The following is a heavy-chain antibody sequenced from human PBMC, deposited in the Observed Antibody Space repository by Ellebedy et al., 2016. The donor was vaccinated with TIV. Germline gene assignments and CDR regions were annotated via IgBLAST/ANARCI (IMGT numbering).Heavy chain of an antibody. V-gene: IGHV1-24*01. Sequence: ASVKVSCXVSGYTLTELSMHWVRQAPGKGLEWMGGFDPEDGETIYAQKFQGRVTMTEDTSTDTAYMELSSLRSEDTAVYYCATGRYCSSTSCQGWFDPWGQGTLVTVSS. CDR1: GYTLTELS. J-gene: IGHJ5*02. D-gene: IGHD2-2*01. CDR2: FDPEDGET. CDR3: ATGRYCSSTSCQGWFDP.